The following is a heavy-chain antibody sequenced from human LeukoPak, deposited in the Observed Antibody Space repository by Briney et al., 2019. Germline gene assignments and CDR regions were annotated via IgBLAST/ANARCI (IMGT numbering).Heavy chain of an antibody. CDR1: GGSISSNSFY. J-gene: IGHJ5*02. CDR2: IYYSGST. Sequence: SETLSLTCTVPGGSISSNSFYWGWIRQPPGKGLEWIGSIYYSGSTYYNPSLKSRVTISVDTSKNQFSLKLSSVTVADTAVYYCARNRYYYGSGNYGVPNWFDPWGQGTLVTVSS. V-gene: IGHV4-39*01. CDR3: ARNRYYYGSGNYGVPNWFDP. D-gene: IGHD3-10*01.